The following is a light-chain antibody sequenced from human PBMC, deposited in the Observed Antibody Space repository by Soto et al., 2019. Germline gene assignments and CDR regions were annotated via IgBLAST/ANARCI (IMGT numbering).Light chain of an antibody. V-gene: IGKV3-20*01. CDR2: DAS. Sequence: EVVLTQSPGTLSLSPGERATLSSRASQSVSSNSLAWYQQKPGQAPRLLIYDASTTATGIPDRFSGSGSGTDVTLASTGLGPEDLGVCYCQQYGILPPEYTFGQGTKLEIK. CDR1: QSVSSNS. J-gene: IGKJ2*01. CDR3: QQYGILPPEYT.